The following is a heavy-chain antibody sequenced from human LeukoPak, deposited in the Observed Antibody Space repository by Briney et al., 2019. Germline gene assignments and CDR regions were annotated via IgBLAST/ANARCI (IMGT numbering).Heavy chain of an antibody. V-gene: IGHV4-59*01. J-gene: IGHJ4*02. CDR2: IHYSGYT. CDR3: VGEPPGSARFDY. Sequence: SETLSLTCTVSGGSINNYYWSWIRQPPGKGLEWIAYIHYSGYTAYNPSLKSRVTMSLDTFKNQFSLKLSSVTAADTAVYYCVGEPPGSARFDYWGRGTLVTVSS. CDR1: GGSINNYY.